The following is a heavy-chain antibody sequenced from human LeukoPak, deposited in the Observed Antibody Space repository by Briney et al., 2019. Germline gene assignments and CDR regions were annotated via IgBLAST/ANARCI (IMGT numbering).Heavy chain of an antibody. CDR3: ARVPPGGSSPFDY. D-gene: IGHD1-26*01. CDR1: GYTFTSYY. Sequence: ASVKVSCKASGYTFTSYYMHWVRQAPGQGLEWMGWINPNSGGTNYAQKFQGRVTMTRDTSISTAYMELSRLRSDDTAVYYCARVPPGGSSPFDYWGQGTLVTVSS. CDR2: INPNSGGT. V-gene: IGHV1-2*02. J-gene: IGHJ4*02.